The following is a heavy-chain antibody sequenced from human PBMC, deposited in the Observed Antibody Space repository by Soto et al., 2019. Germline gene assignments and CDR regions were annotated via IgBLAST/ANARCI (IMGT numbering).Heavy chain of an antibody. Sequence: PSETLPRTCAVAGYCISSGYYWGWIRQPQGKGLEWIGSSYHSGSTYYNPSLKSRVTISVDTSKNQFSLKLSSVTAADTAVSYCASGYLGGLRVLGRLRIGNWFETLCQGTLLTVSS. CDR2: SYHSGST. V-gene: IGHV4-38-2*01. CDR3: ASGYLGGLRVLGRLRIGNWFET. CDR1: GYCISSGYY. J-gene: IGHJ5*01. D-gene: IGHD3-16*01.